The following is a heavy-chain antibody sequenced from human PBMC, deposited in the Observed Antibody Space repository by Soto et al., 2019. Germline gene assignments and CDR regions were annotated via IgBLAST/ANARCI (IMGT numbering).Heavy chain of an antibody. CDR2: IDWDDDK. CDR1: GFSLSTSGMC. Sequence: SGPTLVNPTQTLTLTCTFSGFSLSTSGMCVSWIRQPPGKALEWLALIDWDDDKYYSTSLKTRLTISKDTSKNQVVLTMTNMDPVDTATYYCARNNGCYYYYYVMDVWGQGTTVTVSS. D-gene: IGHD1-1*01. CDR3: ARNNGCYYYYYVMDV. V-gene: IGHV2-70*01. J-gene: IGHJ6*02.